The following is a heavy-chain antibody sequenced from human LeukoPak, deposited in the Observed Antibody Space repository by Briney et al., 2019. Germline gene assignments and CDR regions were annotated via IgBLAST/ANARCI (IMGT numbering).Heavy chain of an antibody. D-gene: IGHD3-22*01. CDR2: ISGSGGST. CDR3: AKRGVVIRVILVGFHKEAYYFDS. V-gene: IGHV3-23*01. Sequence: GGSLRLSCAVSGITLSNYGMSWVRRAPGKGLEWVAGISGSGGSTNYADSVKGRFTISRDNPKNTLYLQMNSLRAEDTAVYFCAKRGVVIRVILVGFHKEAYYFDSWGQGALVTVSS. J-gene: IGHJ4*02. CDR1: GITLSNYG.